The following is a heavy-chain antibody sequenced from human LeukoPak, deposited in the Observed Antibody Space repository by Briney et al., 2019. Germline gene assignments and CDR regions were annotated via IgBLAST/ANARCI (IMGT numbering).Heavy chain of an antibody. CDR3: AREGGSGYNYGWVAY. Sequence: GGSLRLSCAASGFTFSSYGMSWVRQAPGKGLEWVSAISGSGGSTYYADSVKGRFTISRDNSKNTLYLQMNSLRAEDTAMYYCAREGGSGYNYGWVAYWGQGTLVTVSS. CDR1: GFTFSSYG. J-gene: IGHJ4*02. CDR2: ISGSGGST. D-gene: IGHD5-18*01. V-gene: IGHV3-23*01.